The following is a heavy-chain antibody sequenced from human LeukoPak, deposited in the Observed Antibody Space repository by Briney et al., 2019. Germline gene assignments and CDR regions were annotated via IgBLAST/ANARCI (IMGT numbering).Heavy chain of an antibody. CDR3: ARDRTFDI. CDR1: GGNISDYY. CDR2: IYYSGNT. J-gene: IGHJ3*02. Sequence: SETLSLTCSVSGGNISDYYWNWIRQSPGKGPEWIGYIYYSGNTKYNPSLQSRVTMSIDTSKDQFSLRLSSVTAADTAVYYCARDRTFDIWGQGTMVTVSS. V-gene: IGHV4-59*01.